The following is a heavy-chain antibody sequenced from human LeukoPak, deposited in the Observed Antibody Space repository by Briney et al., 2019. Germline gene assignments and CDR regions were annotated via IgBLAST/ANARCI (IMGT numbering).Heavy chain of an antibody. CDR2: LSGSGAST. D-gene: IGHD5-18*01. V-gene: IGHV3-23*01. CDR1: GFTFSSCA. Sequence: GGSLRPSCAASGFTFSSCAMTWVRQAPGKGLEWVSSLSGSGASTFYADSVKGRFTISRDNSKNTLSLQMSSLRAEDTAVYFCAKYLGKYSYGYSGLDYWGQGTLVTVSP. CDR3: AKYLGKYSYGYSGLDY. J-gene: IGHJ4*02.